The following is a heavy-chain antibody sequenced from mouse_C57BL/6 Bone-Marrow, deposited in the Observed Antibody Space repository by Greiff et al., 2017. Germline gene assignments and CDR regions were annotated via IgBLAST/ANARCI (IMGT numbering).Heavy chain of an antibody. Sequence: QVQLQQPGAELVKPGASVKLSCKASGYTFTSYWMQWVKQRPGQGLEWIGEIDPSDSYTNYNQKFKGKATLTVDTSSSTAYMQLSSLTSEDSAVYYSARDLTTVVAEDYWGQGTTLTVSS. D-gene: IGHD1-1*01. CDR2: IDPSDSYT. V-gene: IGHV1-50*01. CDR3: ARDLTTVVAEDY. J-gene: IGHJ2*01. CDR1: GYTFTSYW.